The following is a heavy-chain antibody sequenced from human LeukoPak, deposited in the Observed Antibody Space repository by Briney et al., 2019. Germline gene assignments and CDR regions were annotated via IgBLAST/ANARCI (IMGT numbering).Heavy chain of an antibody. CDR1: GGSFSGYY. Sequence: SETLSLTCAVYGGSFSGYYWSWIRQPPGKGLEWIGEINHSGSTNYDPSLKSRVTISVDTSKNQFSLKLSSVTAADTAVYYCATIQNTDYVWGSYRYNWFDPWGQGTLVTVSS. CDR3: ATIQNTDYVWGSYRYNWFDP. CDR2: INHSGST. V-gene: IGHV4-34*01. J-gene: IGHJ5*02. D-gene: IGHD3-16*02.